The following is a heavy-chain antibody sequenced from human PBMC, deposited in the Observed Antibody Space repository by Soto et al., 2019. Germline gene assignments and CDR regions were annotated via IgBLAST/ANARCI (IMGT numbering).Heavy chain of an antibody. CDR3: ASFRYSGGDCYHGNNWFDP. D-gene: IGHD2-21*02. CDR2: IIPIFGTA. V-gene: IGHV1-69*13. Sequence: SVKVSCKASGGTFSSYAISWVRQAPGQGLEWMGGIIPIFGTANYAQKFQGRVTITADESTSTAYMELSSLRSEDTAVYYCASFRYSGGDCYHGNNWFDPWGQGTLVTVAP. J-gene: IGHJ5*02. CDR1: GGTFSSYA.